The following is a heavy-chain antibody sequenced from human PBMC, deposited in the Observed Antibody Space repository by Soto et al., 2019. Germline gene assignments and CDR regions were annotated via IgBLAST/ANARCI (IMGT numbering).Heavy chain of an antibody. V-gene: IGHV4-34*01. D-gene: IGHD3-10*01. CDR2: INHSGST. CDR1: GGSSSGYY. Sequence: SETLSLTCAVYGGSSSGYYWSWIRHPPRTGLEWIGEINHSGSTNYNPSLKSRVTISVDTSKNQFSLKLSSVTAADTAVYYCARKPRYYGSGSYYHYFDDWGQGSPVTVSS. J-gene: IGHJ4*02. CDR3: ARKPRYYGSGSYYHYFDD.